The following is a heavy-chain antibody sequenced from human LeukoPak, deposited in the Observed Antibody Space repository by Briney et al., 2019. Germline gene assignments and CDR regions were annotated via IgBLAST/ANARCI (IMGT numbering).Heavy chain of an antibody. CDR3: AKILVEGYYYDSSGLDY. CDR1: GFEFSDYG. CDR2: IGSSGSDI. Sequence: GGSLRLSCAASGFEFSDYGMNWVRQAPGGGLEWVSSIGSSGSDIYYSDSVKGRFAISRDNAKNSLYLQMNSLRAEDTAVYYCAKILVEGYYYDSSGLDYWGQGTLVTVSS. V-gene: IGHV3-21*04. D-gene: IGHD3-22*01. J-gene: IGHJ4*02.